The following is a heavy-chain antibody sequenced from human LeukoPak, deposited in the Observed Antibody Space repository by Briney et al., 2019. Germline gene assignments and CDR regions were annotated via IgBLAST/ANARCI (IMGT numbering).Heavy chain of an antibody. CDR3: ARRFVDWGPDYSSSWSCPLDY. CDR2: ISSNGGST. D-gene: IGHD6-13*01. CDR1: GFIFSSYA. J-gene: IGHJ4*02. V-gene: IGHV3-64*01. Sequence: GGSLRLSCAASGFIFSSYAMHWVRQAPGKGLEYVSAISSNGGSTYYANSVKGRFTISRDNSNNTLYLQMGSLRPEDMAVYYCARRFVDWGPDYSSSWSCPLDYWGQGTLVTVSS.